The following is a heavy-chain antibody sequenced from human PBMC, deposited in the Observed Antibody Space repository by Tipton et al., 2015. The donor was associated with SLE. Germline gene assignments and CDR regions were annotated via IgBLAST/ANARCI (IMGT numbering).Heavy chain of an antibody. V-gene: IGHV4-59*12. J-gene: IGHJ4*02. D-gene: IGHD3-9*01. CDR1: GGSISSYY. CDR2: IYYSGST. CDR3: APQGEGLRYFDGGVN. Sequence: TLSLTCTVSGGSISSYYWSWIRQPPGKGLEWIGYIYYSGSTNYNPSLKSRVTISVDTSKNQFSLKLSSVTAADTAVYYCAPQGEGLRYFDGGVNWGQGTLVTVSS.